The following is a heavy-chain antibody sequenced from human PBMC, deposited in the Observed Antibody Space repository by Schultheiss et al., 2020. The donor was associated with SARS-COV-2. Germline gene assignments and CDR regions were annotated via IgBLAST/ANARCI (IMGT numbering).Heavy chain of an antibody. CDR1: GFTFSSYV. CDR2: ISGSGGST. V-gene: IGHV3-23*01. D-gene: IGHD3-10*01. J-gene: IGHJ4*02. Sequence: GGSLRLSCAASGFTFSSYVMHWVRQVPGKGLAWVSAISGSGGSTYYADSVKGRFTISRDNSKNTLYLQMNSLRAEDTAVYYCAKGHRRITMVRGVDQDFDYWGQGTLVTVSS. CDR3: AKGHRRITMVRGVDQDFDY.